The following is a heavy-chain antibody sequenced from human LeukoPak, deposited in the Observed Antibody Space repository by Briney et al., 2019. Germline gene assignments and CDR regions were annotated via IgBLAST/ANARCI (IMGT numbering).Heavy chain of an antibody. CDR1: GYTFTGYY. Sequence: ASVKVSCKASGYTFTGYYMHWVRQAPGQGLEWMGWLNPNSGGTNYAQKFQGRVTMTRDTSISTAYMELSRLRSDDTAVYYCARDRDCTNGVCYISDFDYWGQGTLVTVSS. V-gene: IGHV1-2*02. CDR3: ARDRDCTNGVCYISDFDY. J-gene: IGHJ4*02. D-gene: IGHD2-8*01. CDR2: LNPNSGGT.